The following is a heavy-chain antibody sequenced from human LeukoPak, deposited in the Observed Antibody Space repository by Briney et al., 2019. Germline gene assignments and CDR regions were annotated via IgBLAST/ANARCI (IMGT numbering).Heavy chain of an antibody. V-gene: IGHV4-59*01. J-gene: IGHJ4*02. CDR2: IYYSGST. CDR1: GGSISSYY. D-gene: IGHD2-2*01. CDR3: ARVRYCSTNRCYDREFDN. Sequence: NPSETLSLTCTVSGGSISSYYWSWIRQPPGKGLEWIGYIYYSGSTNYNPSLKSRVTISVDASKNQFSLKLNSVTAADTAVYYCARVRYCSTNRCYDREFDNWGQGTLVTVSS.